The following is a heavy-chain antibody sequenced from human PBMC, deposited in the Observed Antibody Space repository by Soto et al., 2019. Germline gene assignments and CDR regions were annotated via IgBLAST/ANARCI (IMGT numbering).Heavy chain of an antibody. D-gene: IGHD1-1*01. J-gene: IGHJ6*02. CDR2: INPNTGGT. Sequence: GAAVKVSCKACGCTFTGYYVHWVRQAPGQGLEWMGWINPNTGGTNYAQTFQGRVTMARDTSISTAYMELSRLRSDDTAVYYCARTLMLQKRPYYYYGMDVWGQGTTVTVSS. CDR1: GCTFTGYY. V-gene: IGHV1-2*02. CDR3: ARTLMLQKRPYYYYGMDV.